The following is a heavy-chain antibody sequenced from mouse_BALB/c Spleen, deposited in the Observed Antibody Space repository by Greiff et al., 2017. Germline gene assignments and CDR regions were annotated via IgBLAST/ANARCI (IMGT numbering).Heavy chain of an antibody. J-gene: IGHJ2*01. D-gene: IGHD1-1*01. CDR2: INPANGNT. CDR3: ALTTVVPY. Sequence: VHVKQSGAELVKPGASVKLSCTASGFNIKDTYMHWVKQRPEQGLEWIGRINPANGNTKYDPKFQGKATITADTSSNTAYLQLSSLTSEDTAVYYCALTTVVPYWGQGTTLTVSS. V-gene: IGHV14-3*02. CDR1: GFNIKDTY.